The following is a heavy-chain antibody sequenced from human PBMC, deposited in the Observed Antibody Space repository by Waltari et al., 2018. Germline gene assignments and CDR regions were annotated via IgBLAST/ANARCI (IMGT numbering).Heavy chain of an antibody. Sequence: EVQLLESGGGLVQPGGSLRLSCAASGFTFSSCAMTWVRQAPGKGLEWVSAISGSGGSAYYADSVKGRFTSSRDNSKNTLYLQMNSLRAEDTAVYYCAKSGGLNYDFWSGYQNDAFDIWGQGTMVTVSS. CDR2: ISGSGGSA. V-gene: IGHV3-23*01. CDR3: AKSGGLNYDFWSGYQNDAFDI. CDR1: GFTFSSCA. D-gene: IGHD3-3*01. J-gene: IGHJ3*02.